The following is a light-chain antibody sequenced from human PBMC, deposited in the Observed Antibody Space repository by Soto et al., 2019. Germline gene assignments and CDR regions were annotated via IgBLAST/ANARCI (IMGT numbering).Light chain of an antibody. CDR1: QSVASN. J-gene: IGKJ2*01. CDR3: QQHNHWPS. Sequence: EIVMTQSPATLSVSPGERATLSCRASQSVASNLAWYQQKPGQAPRLLIYGADTRATGVPARFSGSGSGTEFTLPISSLQSEDLAVYYCQQHNHWPSFGQGTNLEIK. CDR2: GAD. V-gene: IGKV3-15*01.